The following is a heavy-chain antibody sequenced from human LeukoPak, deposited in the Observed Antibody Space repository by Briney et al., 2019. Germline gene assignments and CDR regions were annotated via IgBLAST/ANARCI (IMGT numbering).Heavy chain of an antibody. CDR2: INWNGGGT. CDR3: ARAGLAGTRAFDI. J-gene: IGHJ3*02. D-gene: IGHD1-7*01. V-gene: IGHV3-20*04. CDR1: GFTFDDYG. Sequence: PGGSLRHSCAASGFTFDDYGMNWVRRAPGKGLEWVSGINWNGGGTGYVDSVKGRFTISRDNTKKFLYLQMNSLRAEDTALYYCARAGLAGTRAFDIWGQGTMVTVSS.